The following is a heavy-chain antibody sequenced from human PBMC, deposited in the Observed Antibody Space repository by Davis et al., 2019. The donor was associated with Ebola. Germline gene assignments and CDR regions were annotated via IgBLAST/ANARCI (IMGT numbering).Heavy chain of an antibody. V-gene: IGHV1-18*01. J-gene: IGHJ5*02. CDR2: ISAYNGNT. CDR3: ARVGYCSSTSCPILSRGGNWFDP. D-gene: IGHD2-2*01. Sequence: ASVKVSCKASGYTFTSYGISWVRQAPGQGLEWMGWISAYNGNTNYAQKLQGRVTMTTDTSTSTAYMELRSLRSDDTAVYYCARVGYCSSTSCPILSRGGNWFDPWGQGTLVTVSS. CDR1: GYTFTSYG.